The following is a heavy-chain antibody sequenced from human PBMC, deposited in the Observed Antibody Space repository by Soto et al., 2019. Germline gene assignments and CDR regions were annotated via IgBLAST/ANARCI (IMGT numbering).Heavy chain of an antibody. V-gene: IGHV1-18*01. CDR2: ISAYNGNT. CDR1: GYTITSYA. Sequence: QVQLVQSGAEVKKRGASVKVSCKASGYTITSYASSWVRQAPEQGLEWMGWISAYNGNTSYAQKRQGRVTMTTDTSTSTAYMELRSLRSDVTAMYFCAREAPPEDYWGQGTLVTVSS. J-gene: IGHJ4*02. CDR3: AREAPPEDY.